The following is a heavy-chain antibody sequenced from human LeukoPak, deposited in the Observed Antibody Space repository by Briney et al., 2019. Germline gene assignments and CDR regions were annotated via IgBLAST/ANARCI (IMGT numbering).Heavy chain of an antibody. D-gene: IGHD1-26*01. Sequence: IPSETLSLTCTVSGGSISNYYWSWIRQPPGKGLEWIGYIYYSGSTNYNPSLKSRVTISVDTSKNQFSLKLSSVTAADTAVYYCARTIGATYFDYWGQGILVTVSS. J-gene: IGHJ4*02. CDR1: GGSISNYY. CDR2: IYYSGST. V-gene: IGHV4-59*01. CDR3: ARTIGATYFDY.